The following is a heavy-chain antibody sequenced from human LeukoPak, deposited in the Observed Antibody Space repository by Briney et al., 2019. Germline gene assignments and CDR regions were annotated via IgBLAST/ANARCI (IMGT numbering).Heavy chain of an antibody. D-gene: IGHD2-2*01. Sequence: SCKASGYTFTGYYLHWVRQAPGKGLEWVAVMPYDGSNKYYADSVKGRFSISRDNSKNMLYLQMNSLRAEDTAVYYCAKDDLGYCSSTSCYAVDYWGQGTLVTVSS. CDR2: MPYDGSNK. V-gene: IGHV3-30*18. J-gene: IGHJ4*02. CDR1: GYTFTGYY. CDR3: AKDDLGYCSSTSCYAVDY.